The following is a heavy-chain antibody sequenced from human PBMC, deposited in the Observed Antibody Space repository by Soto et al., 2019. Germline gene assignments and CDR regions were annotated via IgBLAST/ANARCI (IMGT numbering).Heavy chain of an antibody. CDR3: ARDNVWAFDY. V-gene: IGHV3-48*02. Sequence: EVQLVEAGGGLVQPGGSLRLSCAASGYTFSSYSMNWVRQAPGKWLEWVSYITGGSDTIHYADSVKGRFTISRDNAKNSLYLQMNSLRDEDTAVYFCARDNVWAFDYWGQGTLVTVSS. J-gene: IGHJ4*02. CDR1: GYTFSSYS. D-gene: IGHD7-27*01. CDR2: ITGGSDTI.